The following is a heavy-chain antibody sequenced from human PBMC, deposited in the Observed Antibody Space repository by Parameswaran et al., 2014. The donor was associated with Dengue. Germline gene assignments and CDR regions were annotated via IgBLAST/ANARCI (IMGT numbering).Heavy chain of an antibody. Sequence: WVRQAPGQGLELMGWINPNSGGTSYAQNFKGRVTMTRDTSISTAYMELSRLKSDDTAVYYCARDRQKYSSSSFDHWGQGTLVTVSS. CDR2: INPNSGGT. J-gene: IGHJ4*02. V-gene: IGHV1-2*02. CDR3: ARDRQKYSSSSFDH. D-gene: IGHD6-6*01.